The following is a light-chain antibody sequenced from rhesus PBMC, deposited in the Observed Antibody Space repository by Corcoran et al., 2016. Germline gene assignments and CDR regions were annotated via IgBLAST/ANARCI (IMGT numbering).Light chain of an antibody. Sequence: DIQMTQSPSSLSAAVGDRVTITCRASQDINHYLSWYQPKPGKAPTPLTYFAPSLEAGAPSGFSGTRSGTDYALTISSLQPEDFATYYCQQYNNSPFTFGPGTKLDIK. CDR3: QQYNNSPFT. CDR1: QDINHY. J-gene: IGKJ3*01. V-gene: IGKV1-66*01. CDR2: FAP.